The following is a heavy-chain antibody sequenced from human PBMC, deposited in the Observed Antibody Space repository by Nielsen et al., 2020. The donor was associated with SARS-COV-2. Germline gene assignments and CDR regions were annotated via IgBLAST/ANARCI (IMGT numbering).Heavy chain of an antibody. CDR2: ISGSGGST. Sequence: GGSLRLSCAASGFTFSSYAMSWVRQAPGKGLEWVSAISGSGGSTYYADSVKGRFTISRDNSKNTLYLQMNSLRAEDTAVYYCARASLLSYYYYYMDVWGKGTTVTVSS. CDR3: ARASLLSYYYYYMDV. V-gene: IGHV3-23*01. CDR1: GFTFSSYA. J-gene: IGHJ6*03. D-gene: IGHD2/OR15-2a*01.